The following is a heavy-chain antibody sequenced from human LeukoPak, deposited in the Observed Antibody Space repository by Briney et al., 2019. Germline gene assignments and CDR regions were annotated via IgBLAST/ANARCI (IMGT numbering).Heavy chain of an antibody. V-gene: IGHV4-30-2*01. J-gene: IGHJ4*02. CDR1: GGSISSGGYS. Sequence: PSQTLSLTCAVSGGSISSGGYSWSWIRQPPGKGLGWIGYIYHSGSTYYNPSLKSRVTISVARSKSQFSVKLSSVPAADTAVYYCARGSRSSTSGHFDYWGQGTLVTVSS. D-gene: IGHD2-2*01. CDR2: IYHSGST. CDR3: ARGSRSSTSGHFDY.